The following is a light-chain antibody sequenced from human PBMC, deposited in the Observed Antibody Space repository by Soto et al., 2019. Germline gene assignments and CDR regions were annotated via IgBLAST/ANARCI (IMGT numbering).Light chain of an antibody. V-gene: IGLV1-51*02. Sequence: QCVLTQPPSVSAAPGHKVTISCSGSSSNIGNNYVSWYQQLPGAAPKLLIYENNKRPSGIPDRFSGSKSGTSATLGITGLQTGDEADYYCGTWDSSLSSYVFGTGTKVTVL. CDR2: ENN. CDR1: SSNIGNNY. J-gene: IGLJ1*01. CDR3: GTWDSSLSSYV.